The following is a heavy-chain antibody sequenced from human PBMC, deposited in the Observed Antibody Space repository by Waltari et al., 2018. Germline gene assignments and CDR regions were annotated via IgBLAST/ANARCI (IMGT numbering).Heavy chain of an antibody. CDR2: ISYDGSNK. J-gene: IGHJ4*02. CDR3: ARVGPGEYGDFDY. D-gene: IGHD4-17*01. CDR1: GFTFSSYG. V-gene: IGHV3-30*03. Sequence: QVQLVESGGGVVQPGRSLRLSCAASGFTFSSYGMHWVRQAPGKGLEWVAVISYDGSNKYYADSVKGRFTISRDNAKNSLYLQMNSLRAEDTAVYYCARVGPGEYGDFDYWGQGTLVTVSS.